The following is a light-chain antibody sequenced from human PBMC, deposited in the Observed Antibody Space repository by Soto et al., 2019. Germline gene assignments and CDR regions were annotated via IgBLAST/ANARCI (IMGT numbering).Light chain of an antibody. CDR1: QSIATW. Sequence: DIQMTQSPFTLSASVGDRVTITCRASQSIATWLAWFQQKPGKAPKLLMYDASKLESGVPTRFSGSGSETEFTLTISSLQPDDIATYYRQQYYLYATFGQGTKVEMK. CDR2: DAS. CDR3: QQYYLYAT. V-gene: IGKV1-5*01. J-gene: IGKJ1*01.